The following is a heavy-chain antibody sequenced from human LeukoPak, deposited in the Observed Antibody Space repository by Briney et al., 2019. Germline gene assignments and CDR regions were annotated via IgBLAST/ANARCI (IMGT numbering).Heavy chain of an antibody. CDR1: GFTFSNSG. J-gene: IGHJ3*01. V-gene: IGHV3-33*01. D-gene: IGHD3-10*02. CDR2: IWYDGSNE. Sequence: SGGSLRLSCAASGFTFSNSGMHWVRQAPGKGLGWVAVIWYDGSNEYYADAVKGRFIISRDNSKNTVHLQMNSLRVADTSVYYCAREISMFVNAFDLWGQGTLVAVSS. CDR3: AREISMFVNAFDL.